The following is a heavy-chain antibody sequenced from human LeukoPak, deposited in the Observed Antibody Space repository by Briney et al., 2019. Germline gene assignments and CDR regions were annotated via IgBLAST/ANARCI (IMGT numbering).Heavy chain of an antibody. Sequence: GGSLRLSCAASGFTFISHAVSWVRQAPGKGREWVSAISDSGGTTYYADSVKGRFTISRDNSKNTLYLQINSLRVEDTGVYYCAKDRLPMIRGVDYWGQGTLVTVSS. CDR1: GFTFISHA. J-gene: IGHJ4*02. V-gene: IGHV3-23*01. CDR3: AKDRLPMIRGVDY. CDR2: ISDSGGTT. D-gene: IGHD3-10*01.